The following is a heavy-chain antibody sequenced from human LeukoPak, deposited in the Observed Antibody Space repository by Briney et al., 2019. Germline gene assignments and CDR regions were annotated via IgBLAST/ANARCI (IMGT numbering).Heavy chain of an antibody. CDR3: ARDLMDYDSSGYYYYYYMDV. CDR2: ISAYNGNT. Sequence: ASVKVSCKASGYTFTSYGISWVRQAPGQGLEWMGWISAYNGNTNYAQKLQGRVTMTTDTSTSTAYMELSSLRSEDTAVYYCARDLMDYDSSGYYYYYYMDVWGKGTTVTVSS. CDR1: GYTFTSYG. D-gene: IGHD3-22*01. J-gene: IGHJ6*03. V-gene: IGHV1-18*01.